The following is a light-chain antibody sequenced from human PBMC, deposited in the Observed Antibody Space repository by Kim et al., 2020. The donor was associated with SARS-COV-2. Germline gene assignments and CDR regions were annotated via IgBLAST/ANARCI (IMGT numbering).Light chain of an antibody. CDR2: HVG. V-gene: IGLV2-11*01. CDR3: YSYAGRFTGI. CDR1: SSDVGGYNY. Sequence: QSALTQPRSVSGSPGQSVTISCTGTSSDVGGYNYVSWYQQHPGKAPKVMIYHVGKRPSGVPDRFSGSKSGNTASLTISGLQADDEADYHCYSYAGRFTGIFGGGTKVTVL. J-gene: IGLJ2*01.